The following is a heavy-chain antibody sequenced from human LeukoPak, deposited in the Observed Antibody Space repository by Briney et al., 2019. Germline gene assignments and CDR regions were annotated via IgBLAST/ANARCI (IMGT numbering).Heavy chain of an antibody. D-gene: IGHD3-9*01. CDR1: GYSISSGYY. J-gene: IGHJ4*02. Sequence: PSETLSLTCAVSGYSISSGYYWGWIRQPPGKGLEWIGSIYHSGSTYYNPSLKSRVTISVDTSKNQFSLKLSSVIAADTAVYYCASDGTPRNDILTGYYGYWGQGTLVTVSS. CDR3: ASDGTPRNDILTGYYGY. CDR2: IYHSGST. V-gene: IGHV4-38-2*01.